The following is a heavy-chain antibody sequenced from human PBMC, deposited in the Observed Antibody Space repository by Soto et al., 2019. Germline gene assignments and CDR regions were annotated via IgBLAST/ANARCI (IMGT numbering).Heavy chain of an antibody. CDR2: MNPNSGNT. D-gene: IGHD6-13*01. Sequence: ASVKVSCKASGYTFTSYDINWVRQATGQGLEWMGWMNPNSGNTGYAQKFQGRVTMTRNTSISTAYMELSSLRSEDTAVYYCARDEGSSWYFGGYMDVWGKGTTVTVSS. J-gene: IGHJ6*03. V-gene: IGHV1-8*01. CDR1: GYTFTSYD. CDR3: ARDEGSSWYFGGYMDV.